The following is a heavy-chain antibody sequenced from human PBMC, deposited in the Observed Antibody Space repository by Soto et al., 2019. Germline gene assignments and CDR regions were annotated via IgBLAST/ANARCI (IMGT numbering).Heavy chain of an antibody. J-gene: IGHJ4*02. V-gene: IGHV3-30*03. Sequence: QVKLVASGGGVVQPGGSLRLSCAASGFGFDAYGIHWVRRAPGKGLEWVAVITYDGSHQYYRDSVKGRFTISRDNVRNTMFLQLDNVQPEDTAMYFCARGSQYNYGPLAYFDYWGQGTLVTVSS. CDR1: GFGFDAYG. CDR2: ITYDGSHQ. CDR3: ARGSQYNYGPLAYFDY. D-gene: IGHD5-18*01.